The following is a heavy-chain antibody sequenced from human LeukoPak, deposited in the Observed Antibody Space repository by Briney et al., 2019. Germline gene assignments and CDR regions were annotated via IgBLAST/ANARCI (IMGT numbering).Heavy chain of an antibody. D-gene: IGHD3-22*01. J-gene: IGHJ4*02. Sequence: GGSLRLSGAASGFTFSSNRTNWVRRAPGKGLEWVSYISSSSSYIYYPDSVKGRFTISRQNDLNSLCLQTNSLRAEDTAVYYCARGSVDFYYDSSGYSLPFDYWGQGTLVTVSS. CDR3: ARGSVDFYYDSSGYSLPFDY. V-gene: IGHV3-21*05. CDR1: GFTFSSNR. CDR2: ISSSSSYI.